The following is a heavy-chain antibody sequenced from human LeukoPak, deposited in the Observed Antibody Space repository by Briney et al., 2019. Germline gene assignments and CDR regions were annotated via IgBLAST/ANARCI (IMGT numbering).Heavy chain of an antibody. V-gene: IGHV4-4*07. J-gene: IGHJ6*03. D-gene: IGHD3-9*01. CDR1: GYAISSGYY. CDR3: ARDRLLRYPYYYYMDV. Sequence: SETLSLTCTVSGYAISSGYYWSWIRQPAGKGLEWIGRIYTSGSTNYNPSLKSRVTMSVDTSKNQFSLKLSSVTAADTAVYYCARDRLLRYPYYYYMDVWGKGTTVTISS. CDR2: IYTSGST.